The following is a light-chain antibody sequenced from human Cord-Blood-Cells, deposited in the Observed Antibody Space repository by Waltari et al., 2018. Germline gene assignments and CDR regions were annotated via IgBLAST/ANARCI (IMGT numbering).Light chain of an antibody. CDR2: YDS. CDR3: QVWDSSSDHVV. Sequence: SYVLTQPPSVSVAPGKTARITCGGNNIGCTSVHWYQQKPGQAPVLVIYYDSDRPSGIPERFSGSNSGNTATLTISRVEAGDEADYYCQVWDSSSDHVVFGGGTKLTVL. V-gene: IGLV3-21*04. CDR1: NIGCTS. J-gene: IGLJ2*01.